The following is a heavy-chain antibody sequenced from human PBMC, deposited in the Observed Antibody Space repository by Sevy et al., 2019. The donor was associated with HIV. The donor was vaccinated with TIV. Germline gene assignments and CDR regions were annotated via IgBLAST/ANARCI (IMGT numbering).Heavy chain of an antibody. D-gene: IGHD3-22*01. Sequence: ASVKVSCKVSGYTFTKLSIHWVRQAPGKGLEWMGDFDPQGGETIYAQRFQGRLTMTEDKSRDTAYMELSSLTSEETAVYYCASHYYDTTGYYYPLDYWGQGTLVTVSS. CDR1: GYTFTKLS. CDR2: FDPQGGET. J-gene: IGHJ4*02. V-gene: IGHV1-24*01. CDR3: ASHYYDTTGYYYPLDY.